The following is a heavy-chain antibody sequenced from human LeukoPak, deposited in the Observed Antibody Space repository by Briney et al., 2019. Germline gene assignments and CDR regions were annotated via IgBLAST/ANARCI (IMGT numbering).Heavy chain of an antibody. D-gene: IGHD3-9*01. J-gene: IGHJ4*02. CDR1: GFTFSSYG. CDR3: AKDGRLRYFDWFLEGDYYFDY. CDR2: MSYDGSNK. Sequence: PGGSLRLSCAASGFTFSSYGMHWVRQAPGKGLEWVAVMSYDGSNKYYADSVKGRLTISRDNSKNTLYLQMNSLRAEDTAVYYCAKDGRLRYFDWFLEGDYYFDYWGQGTLVTGSS. V-gene: IGHV3-30*18.